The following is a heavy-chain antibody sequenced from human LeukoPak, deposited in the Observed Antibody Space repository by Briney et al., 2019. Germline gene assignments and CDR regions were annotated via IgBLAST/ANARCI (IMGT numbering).Heavy chain of an antibody. CDR3: ARAQGTVAIDY. CDR1: GGSFSGYY. CDR2: INHSGST. J-gene: IGHJ4*02. V-gene: IGHV4-34*01. D-gene: IGHD5-12*01. Sequence: PSETLSLTCAVYGGSFSGYYWSWIRQPPGKGLEWIGEINHSGSTNYNPSLKSRVTMSVDTSKNQFSLELSSMTAADTAVYYCARAQGTVAIDYWGQGTLVTVSS.